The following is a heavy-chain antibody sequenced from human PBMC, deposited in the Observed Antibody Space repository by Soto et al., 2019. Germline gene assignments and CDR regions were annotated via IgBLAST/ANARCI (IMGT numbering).Heavy chain of an antibody. CDR2: INSDGSST. D-gene: IGHD2-2*02. Sequence: EVQLVESGGGLVQPGGSLRLSCAASGFTFSSYWMHWVRQAPGKGLVWVSRINSDGSSTSYADSVKGRFTISRDNAKNTLYLQMNSLRAEDTAVYYCARRGIVYRLLYRHYYYDGMDVWGQGTTVTVSS. J-gene: IGHJ6*02. V-gene: IGHV3-74*01. CDR1: GFTFSSYW. CDR3: ARRGIVYRLLYRHYYYDGMDV.